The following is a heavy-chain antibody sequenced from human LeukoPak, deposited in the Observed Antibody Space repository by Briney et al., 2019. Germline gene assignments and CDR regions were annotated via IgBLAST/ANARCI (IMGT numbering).Heavy chain of an antibody. J-gene: IGHJ4*02. V-gene: IGHV1-24*01. CDR2: FDPEDGET. Sequence: ASVKVSCKVSGYTLTELSMHWVRQAPGKGLEWMGGFDPEDGETIYAQKFQGRVTMTRDTSISTAYMELSRLRSDDTAVYYCARVIVGAGDYWGQGTLVTVSS. CDR3: ARVIVGAGDY. CDR1: GYTLTELS. D-gene: IGHD1-26*01.